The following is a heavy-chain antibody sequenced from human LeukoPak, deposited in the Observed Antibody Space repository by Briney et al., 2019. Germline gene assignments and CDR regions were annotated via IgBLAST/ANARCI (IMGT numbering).Heavy chain of an antibody. D-gene: IGHD3-3*01. V-gene: IGHV4-61*02. CDR2: TYTSGYT. CDR3: ARTYYDVFSGYYSGGGPFDY. Sequence: SETPSLTCTVSGGSISSGGYYWTWVRQPAGKGLEWIGRTYTSGYTNYNPSLKSRVTISVDTSKNQFSLKLSSVTVADTAVYYCARTYYDVFSGYYSGGGPFDYWGQGTLVTVSS. J-gene: IGHJ4*02. CDR1: GGSISSGGYY.